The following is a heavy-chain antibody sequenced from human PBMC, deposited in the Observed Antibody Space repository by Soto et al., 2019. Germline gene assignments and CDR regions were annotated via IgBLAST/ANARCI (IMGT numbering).Heavy chain of an antibody. CDR2: IYPGDSDT. D-gene: IGHD2-2*01. J-gene: IGHJ5*01. CDR1: GYSFSTRW. V-gene: IGHV5-51*01. CDR3: VRHCGSNSCQGRPYNGFDS. Sequence: PGESLKISCKASGYSFSTRWIGWVRQMPGKGLEWMGIIYPGDSDTRYSPPFQGQVTITADKSVSTAYLQWSSLKASDTAMYYCVRHCGSNSCQGRPYNGFDSWGQGTLVNVS.